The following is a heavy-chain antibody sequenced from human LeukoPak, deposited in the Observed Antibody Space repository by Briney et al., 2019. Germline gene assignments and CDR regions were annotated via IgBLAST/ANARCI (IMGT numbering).Heavy chain of an antibody. CDR1: GGSISSHY. D-gene: IGHD1-14*01. CDR2: IYYSGST. Sequence: AETLSLTCTVSGGSISSHYWSWIRQPPGKGLEWIGYIYYSGSTNYTPSLKSRVTISVDTSKNQFSLQLSSVTAADTAVYLCGGILTPGTVDYWGQGIVVTVSS. V-gene: IGHV4-59*08. J-gene: IGHJ4*02. CDR3: GGILTPGTVDY.